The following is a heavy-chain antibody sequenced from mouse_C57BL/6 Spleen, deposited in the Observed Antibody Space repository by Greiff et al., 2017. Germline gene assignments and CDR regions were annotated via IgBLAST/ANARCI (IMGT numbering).Heavy chain of an antibody. D-gene: IGHD1-1*01. CDR3: ARDRDYGSSHYAMDY. V-gene: IGHV5-16*01. Sequence: EVQLVESEGGLVQPGSSMKLSCTASGFTFSDYYMAWVRQVPEKGLEWVANINYDGSSTYYLDSLKSRFIISRDNAKNILYLQMSSLKSEDTATYYCARDRDYGSSHYAMDYWGQGTSVTVSS. J-gene: IGHJ4*01. CDR1: GFTFSDYY. CDR2: INYDGSST.